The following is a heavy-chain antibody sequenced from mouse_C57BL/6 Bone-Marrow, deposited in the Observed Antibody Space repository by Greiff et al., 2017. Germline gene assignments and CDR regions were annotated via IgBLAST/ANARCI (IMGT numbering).Heavy chain of an antibody. D-gene: IGHD1-2*01. CDR2: IDPSDSYT. CDR3: ARAPHYYGLDY. V-gene: IGHV1-69*01. J-gene: IGHJ2*01. CDR1: GYTFTSYW. Sequence: QVQLQQPGAELVMPGASVKLSCKASGYTFTSYWMHWVKQRPGQGLEWIGEIDPSDSYTNYNQKFKVKSTLTVDKSSSTAYMQLSSLTSEDSAVYYCARAPHYYGLDYWGQGTTLTVSS.